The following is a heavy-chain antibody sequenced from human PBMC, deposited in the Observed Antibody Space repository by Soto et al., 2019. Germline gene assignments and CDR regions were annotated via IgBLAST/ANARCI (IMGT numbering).Heavy chain of an antibody. D-gene: IGHD3-16*02. CDR3: ARTTNPYYDYIWGSYRHLDAFDI. CDR2: IDAGNGNT. V-gene: IGHV1-3*01. J-gene: IGHJ3*02. Sequence: ASVKVSCKASGYTFTSYAMHWVRQAPGQRLEWMGWIDAGNGNTKYAQKFQGRVTMTRDTSTSTAYMELRSLRSDDTAVYYCARTTNPYYDYIWGSYRHLDAFDIWGQGTMVTVSS. CDR1: GYTFTSYA.